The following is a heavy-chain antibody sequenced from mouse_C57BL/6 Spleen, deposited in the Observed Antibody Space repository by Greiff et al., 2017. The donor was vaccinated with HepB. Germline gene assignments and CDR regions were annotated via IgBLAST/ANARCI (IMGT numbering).Heavy chain of an antibody. D-gene: IGHD2-3*01. J-gene: IGHJ4*01. CDR1: GYTFTSYW. CDR2: INPSNGGT. V-gene: IGHV1-53*01. Sequence: QVQLKQPGTELVKPGASVKLSCKASGYTFTSYWMHWVKQRPGQGLEWIGNINPSNGGTNYNEKFKSKATLTVDKSSSTAYMQLSSLTSEDSAVYYSARLIYDGYLYAMDYWGQGTSVTVSS. CDR3: ARLIYDGYLYAMDY.